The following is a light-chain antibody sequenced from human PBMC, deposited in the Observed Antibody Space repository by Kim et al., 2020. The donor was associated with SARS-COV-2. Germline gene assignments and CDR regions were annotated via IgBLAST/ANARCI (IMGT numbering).Light chain of an antibody. J-gene: IGKJ4*01. CDR1: PIISIF. Sequence: SSVAYSVSFTCRSTPIISIFFTWSPHTPGTAPRLLISAASSLQSGVPSRFSGRLSATDFTLTISSLQPEDFATYYCQQSYTRGLTFGGGTKVDIK. CDR2: AAS. V-gene: IGKV1-39*01. CDR3: QQSYTRGLT.